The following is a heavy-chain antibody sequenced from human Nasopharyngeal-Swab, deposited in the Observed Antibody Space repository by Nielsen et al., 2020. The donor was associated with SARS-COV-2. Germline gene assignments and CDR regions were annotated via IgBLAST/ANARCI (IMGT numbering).Heavy chain of an antibody. CDR2: IYYSGST. CDR3: ARRAVLRYPWPTKMGNAFDI. V-gene: IGHV4-59*12. CDR1: GGSISSYY. Sequence: SETLSLTCNVSGGSISSYYWSWIRQPPGKGLEGIGYIYYSGSTNYNPSLKSRVTISVDTSKNQFSLKLSSVTAADTAVYYFARRAVLRYPWPTKMGNAFDIWGQGTMVTVSS. J-gene: IGHJ3*02. D-gene: IGHD3-9*01.